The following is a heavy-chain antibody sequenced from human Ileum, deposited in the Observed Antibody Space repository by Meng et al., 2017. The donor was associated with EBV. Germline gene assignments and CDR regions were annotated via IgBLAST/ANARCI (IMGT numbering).Heavy chain of an antibody. CDR1: GDSISNSDYY. CDR3: ARDPAYPRGLFDS. J-gene: IGHJ4*02. Sequence: HLPLQESVPGLVNPSETRSLTLTVPGDSISNSDYYWYWIRQSPGKGLEWIASIYRSGSTYYDPSLKSRVTISLDTSKNQFSLKLSSVTAADTAVYYCARDPAYPRGLFDSWGQGTLVTVSS. CDR2: IYRSGST. V-gene: IGHV4-39*07. D-gene: IGHD3-10*01.